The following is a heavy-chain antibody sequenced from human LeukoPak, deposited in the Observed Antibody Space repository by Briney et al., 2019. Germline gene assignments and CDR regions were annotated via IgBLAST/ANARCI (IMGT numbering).Heavy chain of an antibody. D-gene: IGHD3-22*01. CDR2: IYYSGST. V-gene: IGHV4-31*03. CDR1: GGSISSGGYY. J-gene: IGHJ4*02. CDR3: ARDVPYYYDSSGPNWTLDY. Sequence: SETLSLTCTVSGGSISSGGYYWSWIRQHPGTGLEWIGYIYYSGSTYYNPSLKSRVTISVDTSKNQFSLKLSSVTAADTAVYYCARDVPYYYDSSGPNWTLDYWGQGALVTVSS.